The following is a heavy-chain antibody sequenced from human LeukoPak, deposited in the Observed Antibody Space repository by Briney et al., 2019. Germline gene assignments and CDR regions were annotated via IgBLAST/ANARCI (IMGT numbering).Heavy chain of an antibody. Sequence: ASVKVSCKASGYTFTSYYMHWVRQAPGQGLEWMGIINPSGGSTSYAQKFQGRVTMTRDTSTSTVYMELCSLRSEDTAVYYCARDRGDGYNEYYFDYWGQGTLATVSS. CDR1: GYTFTSYY. V-gene: IGHV1-46*01. CDR2: INPSGGST. CDR3: ARDRGDGYNEYYFDY. J-gene: IGHJ4*02. D-gene: IGHD5-24*01.